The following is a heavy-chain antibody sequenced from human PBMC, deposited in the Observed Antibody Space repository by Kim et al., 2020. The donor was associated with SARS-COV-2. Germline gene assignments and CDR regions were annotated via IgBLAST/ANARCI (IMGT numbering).Heavy chain of an antibody. CDR3: AREGILGRSSSWYPTWNWFDP. Sequence: GGSLRLSCAASGFTFSSYGMHWVRQAPGKGLEWVAVIWYDGSNKYYADSVKGRFTISRDNSKNTLYLQMNSLRAEDTAVYYCAREGILGRSSSWYPTWNWFDPWGQGTLVTVSS. V-gene: IGHV3-33*01. J-gene: IGHJ5*02. CDR2: IWYDGSNK. CDR1: GFTFSSYG. D-gene: IGHD6-13*01.